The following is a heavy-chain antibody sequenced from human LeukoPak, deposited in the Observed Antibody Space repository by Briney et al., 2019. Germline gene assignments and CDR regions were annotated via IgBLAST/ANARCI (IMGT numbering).Heavy chain of an antibody. CDR2: ITPLLGKT. Sequence: SVKVFCKASGGGFSSYLFTWVRQARGQGLEWMGGITPLLGKTSNAERFRGRVTITTDEATRTVYMELSSLRSEDTAVYYCARTEALSGTALAYWGQGALVTVSS. CDR3: ARTEALSGTALAY. V-gene: IGHV1-69*16. CDR1: GGGFSSYL. J-gene: IGHJ4*02. D-gene: IGHD1-7*01.